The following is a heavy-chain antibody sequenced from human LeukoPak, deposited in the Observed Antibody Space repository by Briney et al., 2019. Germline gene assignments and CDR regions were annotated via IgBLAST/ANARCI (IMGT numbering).Heavy chain of an antibody. V-gene: IGHV4-39*07. CDR1: GGSISSSSYY. Sequence: PSETLSLTFTVSGGSISSSSYYWGWIRQPPGKGLEWIGSIYYSGSTYYNPSLKSRVTISVDTSKNQFSLKLSSVTAADTAVYYCARVTPPDYGLDYWGQGTLVTVSS. CDR2: IYYSGST. CDR3: ARVTPPDYGLDY. J-gene: IGHJ4*02. D-gene: IGHD4-17*01.